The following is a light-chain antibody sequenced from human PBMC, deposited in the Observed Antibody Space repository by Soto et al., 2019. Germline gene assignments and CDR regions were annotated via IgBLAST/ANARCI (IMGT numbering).Light chain of an antibody. CDR1: SSNIGSNY. Sequence: QSVLTQPPSASGTPGKRVNISCSGRSSNIGSNYVYWYRQFPGTAPKLLIQRNNQRPSGVPARFSGSKSGTSASLAISGLRSEDEADYYCGGWDDSLSGPVFGGGTKLTVL. V-gene: IGLV1-47*01. J-gene: IGLJ2*01. CDR2: RNN. CDR3: GGWDDSLSGPV.